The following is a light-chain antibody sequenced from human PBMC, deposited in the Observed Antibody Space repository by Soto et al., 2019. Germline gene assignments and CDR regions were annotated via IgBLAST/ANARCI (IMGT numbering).Light chain of an antibody. Sequence: QSVLTQPSSVSGAPGQRVTISCTGSSSNIGANYDVNWYQLLPGTAPKLLIHGNINRPSGVPDRFSGSKSGTSASLAITGLQAEDEADYYCQSYDSRLTGYVFGSGTKLTVL. J-gene: IGLJ3*02. CDR2: GNI. CDR3: QSYDSRLTGYV. CDR1: SSNIGANYD. V-gene: IGLV1-40*01.